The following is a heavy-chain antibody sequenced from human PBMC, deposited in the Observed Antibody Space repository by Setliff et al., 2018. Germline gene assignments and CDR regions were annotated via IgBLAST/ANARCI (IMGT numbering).Heavy chain of an antibody. CDR2: ISPYTGNT. CDR3: AISTLSICSGGTCPNVFDV. Sequence: GASVKVSCKASGYTFTDYGISWVRQAPGQGLEWMGWISPYTGNTFYAPQFQGRVIMTTDTSAKTAYMDLRSLRSDDTAVYYCAISTLSICSGGTCPNVFDVWGQGTMVTVSS. CDR1: GYTFTDYG. J-gene: IGHJ3*01. V-gene: IGHV1-18*01. D-gene: IGHD2-15*01.